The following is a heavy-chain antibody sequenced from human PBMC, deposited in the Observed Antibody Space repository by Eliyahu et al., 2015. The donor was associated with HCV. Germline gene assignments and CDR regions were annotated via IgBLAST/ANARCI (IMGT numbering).Heavy chain of an antibody. J-gene: IGHJ4*02. Sequence: QVQLVESGGGVVQPGXSLRLSXAASGFXXXSYXMHWVRQAPGKGLEWVAVISYDGSNKYYADSVKGRFTISRDNSKNTLYLQMNSLRAEDTAVYYCARDGWGSSETSPTDYWGQGTLVTVSS. CDR1: GFXXXSYX. V-gene: IGHV3-30-3*01. CDR3: ARDGWGSSETSPTDY. CDR2: ISYDGSNK. D-gene: IGHD7-27*01.